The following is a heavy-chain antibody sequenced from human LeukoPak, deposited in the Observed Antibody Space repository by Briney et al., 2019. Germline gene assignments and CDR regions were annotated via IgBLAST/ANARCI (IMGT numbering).Heavy chain of an antibody. D-gene: IGHD3-10*01. Sequence: PGGSLRLSCAASGFTFSDYYMTWIRQAPGKGLECVSYISTGSTYTNYADSVKGRFTISRDNAKNSLYLQINSLRAEDTAVYYCARIGGGGSGSYYPDYWGQGTLVTVSS. CDR1: GFTFSDYY. V-gene: IGHV3-11*03. J-gene: IGHJ4*02. CDR2: ISTGSTYT. CDR3: ARIGGGGSGSYYPDY.